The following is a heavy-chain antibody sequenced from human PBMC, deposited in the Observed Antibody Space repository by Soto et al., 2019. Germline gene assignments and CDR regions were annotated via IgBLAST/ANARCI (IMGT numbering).Heavy chain of an antibody. CDR2: IYSGGST. V-gene: IGHV3-53*01. CDR1: GFAVSSNY. J-gene: IGHJ4*02. CDR3: ARAVVVVASYFDY. D-gene: IGHD2-15*01. Sequence: GGSLRLSCAASGFAVSSNYMSWVRQAPGKGLEWVSVIYSGGSTYYADSVKGRFTISRDNSKNTLYLQMNSLRAEDTAVYYCARAVVVVASYFDYWGQGTLVTVSS.